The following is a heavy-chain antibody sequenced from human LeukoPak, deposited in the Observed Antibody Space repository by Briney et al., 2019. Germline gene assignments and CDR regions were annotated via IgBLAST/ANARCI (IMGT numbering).Heavy chain of an antibody. CDR2: INLNGGST. J-gene: IGHJ6*03. CDR3: ARGGYSSSTLYYYYYMDV. V-gene: IGHV3-20*04. D-gene: IGHD6-6*01. Sequence: GGSLRLSCAAAGFTFDDYGMSWVRQAPGKGLEWVSGINLNGGSTGYADSVKGRFTISRDNAKNSLYLQMNSLRAEDTALYYCARGGYSSSTLYYYYYMDVWGKGTTVTVSS. CDR1: GFTFDDYG.